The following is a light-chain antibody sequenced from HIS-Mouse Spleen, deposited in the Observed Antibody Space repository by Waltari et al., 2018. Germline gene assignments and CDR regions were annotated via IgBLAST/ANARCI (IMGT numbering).Light chain of an antibody. J-gene: IGLJ1*01. CDR3: CSYAGSYSYV. V-gene: IGLV2-11*01. Sequence: RSVSGSPGQSVTISCTGTSSDVGGYNYVSWYQQHPGKAPKLMIYDVSKRPSGVPDRFSGSKSGNPASLTISGLHAEDEADYYCCSYAGSYSYVFGTGTKVTVL. CDR1: SSDVGGYNY. CDR2: DVS.